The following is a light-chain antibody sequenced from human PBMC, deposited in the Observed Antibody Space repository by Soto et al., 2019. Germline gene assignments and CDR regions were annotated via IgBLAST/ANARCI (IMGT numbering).Light chain of an antibody. CDR3: QSYDSSLSGYV. Sequence: QSVLTQPPSVSEAPGQRVTISCTGSSSNIGAGYEAHWYQQVPGTAPKLLIYENNNRPSGVPDRFSGSKSGTSASLAITGLQAEDEAEYYCQSYDSSLSGYVXGTXTKVXVL. V-gene: IGLV1-40*01. J-gene: IGLJ1*01. CDR1: SSNIGAGYE. CDR2: ENN.